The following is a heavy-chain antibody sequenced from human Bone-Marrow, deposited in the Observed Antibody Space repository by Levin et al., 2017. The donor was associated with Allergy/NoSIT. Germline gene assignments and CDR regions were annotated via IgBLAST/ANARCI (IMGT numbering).Heavy chain of an antibody. CDR3: ARGGGPEL. J-gene: IGHJ2*01. CDR2: VKSDGSNT. V-gene: IGHV3-74*01. Sequence: GESLKISCAASGFTFSAYWMHWVRQAPGRGLEWVSDVKSDGSNTNYADSVKGRFTIYRDNAKDTLYLQMNSLRDDDTAVYYCARGGGPELWGRGTLVTVSS. CDR1: GFTFSAYW. D-gene: IGHD2-15*01.